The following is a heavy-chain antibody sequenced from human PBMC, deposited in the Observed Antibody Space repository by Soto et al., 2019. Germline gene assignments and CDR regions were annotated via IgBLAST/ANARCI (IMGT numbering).Heavy chain of an antibody. CDR3: ARVAIFRVDNDY. Sequence: QVQLQESGPGLVKPSQTLSLTCTVSGGSISSGDYYWSWIRQPPGKGLEWIGYIYYSGSTYYNPSLKSRVTISVDTSKNQLSMKLSSVTAADTAVYYCARVAIFRVDNDYWGQGTLVTVSS. J-gene: IGHJ4*02. CDR2: IYYSGST. CDR1: GGSISSGDYY. D-gene: IGHD3-3*01. V-gene: IGHV4-30-4*01.